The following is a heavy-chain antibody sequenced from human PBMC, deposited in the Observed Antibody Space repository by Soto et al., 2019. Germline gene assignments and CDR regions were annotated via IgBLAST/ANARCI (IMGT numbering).Heavy chain of an antibody. Sequence: QVQLVQSGAEVKKSGASVKVSCKASGYTFLSYAMYWVRQAPGRGLEWMGIISPRDGTTTYALKFQGRVTLTRDTSTSTMYMEMTNLRSEDTAVYWCVRGGGTLDCRGQGTRVTVSS. CDR3: VRGGGTLDC. CDR1: GYTFLSYA. V-gene: IGHV1-46*01. J-gene: IGHJ4*02. CDR2: ISPRDGTT.